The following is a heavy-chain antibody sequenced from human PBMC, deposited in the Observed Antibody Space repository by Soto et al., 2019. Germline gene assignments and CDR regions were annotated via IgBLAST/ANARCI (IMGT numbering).Heavy chain of an antibody. Sequence: GGSLRLSCAASGFTFSSYAMSWVRQAPGKGLEWVSAISGSGGSTYYADSVKGRFTISRDNSKNTLDLQMNSLRAEDTAVNYCAATPEDIVVVPAAITDDYYYYYMDVWGKGTTVTVSS. CDR1: GFTFSSYA. CDR3: AATPEDIVVVPAAITDDYYYYYMDV. D-gene: IGHD2-2*01. CDR2: ISGSGGST. V-gene: IGHV3-23*01. J-gene: IGHJ6*03.